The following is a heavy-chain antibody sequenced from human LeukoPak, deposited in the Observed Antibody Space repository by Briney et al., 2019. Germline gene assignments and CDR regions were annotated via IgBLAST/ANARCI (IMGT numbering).Heavy chain of an antibody. D-gene: IGHD3-22*01. CDR1: GFTFSSYA. J-gene: IGHJ3*02. Sequence: GGSLRLSCAASGFTFSSYAMSWVRQAPGKGLEWVSAISGSGGSTYYADSVKGRFAISRDNSKNTLYLQMNSLRAEDTAVYYCAKGRSNYYDSSGYLRDAFDIWGQGTMVTVSS. V-gene: IGHV3-23*01. CDR3: AKGRSNYYDSSGYLRDAFDI. CDR2: ISGSGGST.